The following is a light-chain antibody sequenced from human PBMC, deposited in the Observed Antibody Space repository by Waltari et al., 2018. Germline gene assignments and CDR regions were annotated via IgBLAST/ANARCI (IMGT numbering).Light chain of an antibody. J-gene: IGKJ2*01. CDR2: AAS. V-gene: IGKV1-9*01. Sequence: IQLTQSPSSLSASVGDRVTITCRASQGIATYLAWYQQKPGEAPRLMIYAASTLQSGVPSRFSGSGSGTDFTLTISSLQPEDFATYYCQQLNSYSYTFGQGTKVEIK. CDR3: QQLNSYSYT. CDR1: QGIATY.